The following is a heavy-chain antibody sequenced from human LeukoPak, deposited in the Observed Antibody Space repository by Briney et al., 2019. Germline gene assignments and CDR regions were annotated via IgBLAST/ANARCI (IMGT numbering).Heavy chain of an antibody. Sequence: PSETLSLTCTVSDGSISSGGFSWSWVRQHPGKGLEWIGYIYDNGRTKYNSSLKSRLTISVDPSNNQFSLKLTSVTAADTAVYYCARSGYYAFDIWGLGTMVTVSS. V-gene: IGHV4-31*03. CDR1: DGSISSGGFS. D-gene: IGHD3-3*01. CDR3: ARSGYYAFDI. CDR2: IYDNGRT. J-gene: IGHJ3*02.